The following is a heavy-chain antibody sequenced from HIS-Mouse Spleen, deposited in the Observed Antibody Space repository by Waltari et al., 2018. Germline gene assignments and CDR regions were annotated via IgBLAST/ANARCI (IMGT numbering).Heavy chain of an antibody. Sequence: QVQLQQWGAGLLKPSETLSLTCAVYGGSFSGYYWSWIRQPQGKGLEWIGEINHRGSTNYTPSLKSRVTISVDTSKNQFSLKLSSVAAADTAVYYCARGGIAARPGFDYWGQGTLVTVSS. CDR1: GGSFSGYY. V-gene: IGHV4-34*01. D-gene: IGHD6-6*01. CDR3: ARGGIAARPGFDY. CDR2: INHRGST. J-gene: IGHJ4*02.